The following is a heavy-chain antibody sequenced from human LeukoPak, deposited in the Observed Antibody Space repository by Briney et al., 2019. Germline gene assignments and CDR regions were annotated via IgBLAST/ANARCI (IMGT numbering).Heavy chain of an antibody. D-gene: IGHD3-9*01. CDR2: FDPEDGET. CDR1: GYTLTELS. V-gene: IGHV1-24*01. Sequence: ASVKVSCKVSGYTLTELSMHWLRQAPGKGLEWMGGFDPEDGETIYAQKSQGRVTMTEDTSTDTAYMELSSLRSEDTAVYYCATGDTLTDLFAASPHSYFDYWGQGTLVTVSS. CDR3: ATGDTLTDLFAASPHSYFDY. J-gene: IGHJ4*02.